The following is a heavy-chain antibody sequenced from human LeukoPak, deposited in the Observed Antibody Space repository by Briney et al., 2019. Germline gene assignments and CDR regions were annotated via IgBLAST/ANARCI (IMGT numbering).Heavy chain of an antibody. CDR1: GGSISGYY. Sequence: PSETLSLTCTVSGGSISGYYWSWIRQPPGKGLEWIGYIYYSGSTSYNPSLKSRATISVDTSKNQFSLKLSSVTAADTAVYYCAREGARWEPSFSAFDIWGQGTMVTVSS. CDR2: IYYSGST. CDR3: AREGARWEPSFSAFDI. D-gene: IGHD1-26*01. V-gene: IGHV4-59*01. J-gene: IGHJ3*02.